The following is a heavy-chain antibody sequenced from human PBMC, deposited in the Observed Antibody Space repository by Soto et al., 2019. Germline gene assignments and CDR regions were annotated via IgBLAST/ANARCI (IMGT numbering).Heavy chain of an antibody. CDR2: IIPIFGTA. Sequence: SVKVSCKASGGTFSSYAISWVRQAPGQGLEWMGGIIPIFGTANYAQKFQGRVTITADESTSTAYMELSSLRSEDTAVYYFARASHRRIRDNWFDPWGQGTLVTVSS. CDR1: GGTFSSYA. D-gene: IGHD2-15*01. V-gene: IGHV1-69*13. CDR3: ARASHRRIRDNWFDP. J-gene: IGHJ5*02.